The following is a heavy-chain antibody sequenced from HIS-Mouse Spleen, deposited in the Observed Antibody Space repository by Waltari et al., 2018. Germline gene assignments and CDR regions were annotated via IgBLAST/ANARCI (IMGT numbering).Heavy chain of an antibody. CDR3: AREIPYSSSWYDWYFDL. Sequence: QLQLQESGPGLVKPSETLSLTCTVSGGSISSSRYYWGWIRQPPGKGLEWICSIYYSGITYYNPSLKSRVTISVDTSKNQFSLKLSSVTAADTAVYYCAREIPYSSSWYDWYFDLWGRGTLVTVSS. J-gene: IGHJ2*01. CDR1: GGSISSSRYY. V-gene: IGHV4-39*07. D-gene: IGHD6-13*01. CDR2: IYYSGIT.